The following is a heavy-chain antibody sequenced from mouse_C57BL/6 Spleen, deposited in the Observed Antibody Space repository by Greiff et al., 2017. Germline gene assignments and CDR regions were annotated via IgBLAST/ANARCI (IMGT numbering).Heavy chain of an antibody. D-gene: IGHD1-1*01. CDR3: ARIYGSSSWFAY. V-gene: IGHV1-69*01. CDR1: GYTFTSYW. J-gene: IGHJ3*01. CDR2: IDPSDSYT. Sequence: VQLQQPGAELVMPGASVKLSCKASGYTFTSYWMHWVKQRPGQGLEWIGEIDPSDSYTNYNQKFKGKSTLTVDKSSSTAYMQLSSLTSEDSAVYYCARIYGSSSWFAYWGQGTLVTVSA.